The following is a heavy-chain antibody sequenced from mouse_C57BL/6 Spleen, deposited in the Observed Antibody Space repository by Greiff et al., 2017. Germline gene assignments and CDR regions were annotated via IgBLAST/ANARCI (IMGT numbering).Heavy chain of an antibody. V-gene: IGHV1-61*01. CDR1: GYTFTSYW. Sequence: QVQLQQSGAELVRPGSSVKLSCKASGYTFTSYWMDWVKQRPGQGLEWIGNIYPSDSETHYNQKFKDKATLTVDKSSSTAYMQLSSLTSEDSAVYYCARRYYGSSAWFAYWGQGTLVTVSA. J-gene: IGHJ3*01. D-gene: IGHD1-1*01. CDR3: ARRYYGSSAWFAY. CDR2: IYPSDSET.